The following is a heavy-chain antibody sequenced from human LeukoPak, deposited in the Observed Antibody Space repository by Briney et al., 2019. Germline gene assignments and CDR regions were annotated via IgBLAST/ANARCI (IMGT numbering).Heavy chain of an antibody. J-gene: IGHJ6*02. D-gene: IGHD6-19*01. V-gene: IGHV3-11*01. Sequence: PGGSLRLSCAASGFTFSDYYMSWIRQAPGKGLEWISYISSSGSTIYYADSVKGRFTISRDNAKNSLYLQMNSLRAEDTAVYYCAKARYDSSSGWYASGGMDVWGQGTTVTVSS. CDR1: GFTFSDYY. CDR2: ISSSGSTI. CDR3: AKARYDSSSGWYASGGMDV.